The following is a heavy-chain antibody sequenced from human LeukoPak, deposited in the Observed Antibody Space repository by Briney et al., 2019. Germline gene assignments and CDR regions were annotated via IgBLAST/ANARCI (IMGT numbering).Heavy chain of an antibody. CDR1: GFTLTIYW. V-gene: IGHV3-74*01. J-gene: IGHJ4*02. D-gene: IGHD2-2*02. Sequence: PGGSLRLSCAASGFTLTIYWMHWVRQAPGKGLVWVSRINSDGSSTSYADSVKGRFTISRDNAKNTLYLQMNSLRAEDTAVYYCARYCSSTSCYRTFDYWGQGTLVTVSS. CDR3: ARYCSSTSCYRTFDY. CDR2: INSDGSST.